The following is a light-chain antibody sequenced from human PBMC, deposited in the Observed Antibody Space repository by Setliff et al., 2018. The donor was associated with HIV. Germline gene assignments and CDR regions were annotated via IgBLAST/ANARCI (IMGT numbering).Light chain of an antibody. CDR2: EGS. CDR3: CSYAGSTTFYV. Sequence: QSALTQSASVSGSPGQSITISCTGTSSDVGSFNLVSWYQQHPGKAPKLMIYEGSKRPSGVSNRFSGSKSGNTGSLTISGLQAEDEADYYCCSYAGSTTFYVFGTGTKVTVL. CDR1: SSDVGSFNL. J-gene: IGLJ1*01. V-gene: IGLV2-23*01.